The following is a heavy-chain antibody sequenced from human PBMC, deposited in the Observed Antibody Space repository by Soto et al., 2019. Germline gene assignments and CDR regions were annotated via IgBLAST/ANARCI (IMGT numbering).Heavy chain of an antibody. CDR2: IIPIFGTA. D-gene: IGHD5-18*01. Sequence: SVKVSCKASRDTFSSYAISWVRQAPGKGHEWMGGIIPIFGTANYAQKFQGRVTITADESTSTAYMELSSLRSEDTAVYYCARDSRVDTAMARIYYYGMDVWGQGTTVTVSS. V-gene: IGHV1-69*13. CDR3: ARDSRVDTAMARIYYYGMDV. CDR1: RDTFSSYA. J-gene: IGHJ6*02.